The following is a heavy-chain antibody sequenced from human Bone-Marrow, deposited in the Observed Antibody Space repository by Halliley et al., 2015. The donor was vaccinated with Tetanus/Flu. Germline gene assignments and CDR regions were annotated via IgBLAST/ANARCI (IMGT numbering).Heavy chain of an antibody. J-gene: IGHJ4*02. CDR2: IFPGDSDT. CDR1: GYSFTNYW. CDR3: AKQGEYCSSTNCYRTFDY. V-gene: IGHV5-51*01. Sequence: QLVQSGAEVAEPGESLKISCKGSGYSFTNYWIGWVRQMPGKGLEWMGIIFPGDSDTRCSPSFQGQVTISADKSISTAYLQWSSLKAPDPAIYYCAKQGEYCSSTNCYRTFDYWGQGTLVTVSS. D-gene: IGHD2-2*02.